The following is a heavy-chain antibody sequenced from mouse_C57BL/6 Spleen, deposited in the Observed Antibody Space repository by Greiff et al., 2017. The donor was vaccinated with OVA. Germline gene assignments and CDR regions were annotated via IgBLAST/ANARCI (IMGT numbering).Heavy chain of an antibody. CDR3: ARWGIITTVVATDGYGDV. V-gene: IGHV1-55*01. Sequence: VQLQQPGAELVKPGASVKMSCKASGYTFTSYWITWVQQRPGPGLAWLGDISPGRGSTNYHETFKSKATLTVDTSSSTAYMQLSSLTSEDSAVYYCARWGIITTVVATDGYGDVGGTGTTGTVSA. CDR2: ISPGRGST. D-gene: IGHD1-1*01. CDR1: GYTFTSYW. J-gene: IGHJ1*03.